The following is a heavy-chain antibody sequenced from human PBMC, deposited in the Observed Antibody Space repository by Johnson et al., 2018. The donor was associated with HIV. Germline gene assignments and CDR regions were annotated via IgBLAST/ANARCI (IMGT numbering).Heavy chain of an antibody. CDR3: ARERGGGSYHDAFDI. CDR2: ISYDGSNK. D-gene: IGHD1-26*01. Sequence: QVQLVESGGGVVQPGRSLRLSCAASGFTFSSYAMHWVRQAPGKGLEWVAVISYDGSNKYYADSVKGRFTISRDNSKNTLYLQMNSLRAEDTAVYYCARERGGGSYHDAFDIWGQGTMVTVSS. J-gene: IGHJ3*02. CDR1: GFTFSSYA. V-gene: IGHV3-30*04.